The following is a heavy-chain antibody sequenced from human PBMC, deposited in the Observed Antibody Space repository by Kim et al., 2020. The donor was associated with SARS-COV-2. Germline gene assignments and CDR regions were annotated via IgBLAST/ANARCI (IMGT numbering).Heavy chain of an antibody. Sequence: GGSLRLSCAASGFTFDDYAMHWVRQAPGKGLEWVSGISWNSGSIGYADFVKGRFTISRDNAKNSLYLQMNSLRAEDTALYYCSKESYYYDSSGYYRGGDFDLWGRGTQVIVSS. D-gene: IGHD3-22*01. V-gene: IGHV3-9*01. CDR3: SKESYYYDSSGYYRGGDFDL. CDR1: GFTFDDYA. J-gene: IGHJ2*01. CDR2: ISWNSGSI.